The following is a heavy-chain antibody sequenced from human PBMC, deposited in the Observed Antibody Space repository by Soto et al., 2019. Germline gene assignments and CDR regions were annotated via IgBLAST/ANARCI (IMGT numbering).Heavy chain of an antibody. Sequence: DLEQSGAEVKKPGSSVKVSCKASGGIFKTDAVAWVRQAPGQGLEWVGGLTPLYGTANYAQKFQGRVTITADESTGAAYMEVSSLRAEDTAVYYCVRDLTLGYRSGGDGVDGWGQGTRVTVSS. CDR2: LTPLYGTA. J-gene: IGHJ3*01. D-gene: IGHD5-18*01. CDR1: GGIFKTDA. CDR3: VRDLTLGYRSGGDGVDG. V-gene: IGHV1-69*01.